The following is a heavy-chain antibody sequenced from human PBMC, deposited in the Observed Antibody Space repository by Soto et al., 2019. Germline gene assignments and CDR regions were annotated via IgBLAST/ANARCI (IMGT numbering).Heavy chain of an antibody. V-gene: IGHV3-66*01. CDR3: ARGPDDFWSGPLDY. CDR2: IYSGGST. J-gene: IGHJ4*02. Sequence: EVQLVESGGGLVQPGGSLRLSCAASGFTVSSNYMSWVRQAPGKGLEWVSVIYSGGSTYYADSVKGRFTISRDNSKNTLYLQMNSLRAEDTAVYYCARGPDDFWSGPLDYWGQGTLVTVSS. D-gene: IGHD3-3*01. CDR1: GFTVSSNY.